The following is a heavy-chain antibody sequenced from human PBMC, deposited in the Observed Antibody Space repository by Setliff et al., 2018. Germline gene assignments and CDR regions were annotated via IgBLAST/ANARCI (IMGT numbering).Heavy chain of an antibody. Sequence: GGSLRLSCAASGFTFSDYYMSWIRQAPGKGLEWVSYITSSGTTTFYTDSVKGRFAISRDNARNSLYLQMSSLRAEDTAVYYCAKPTTVTTTHYYYYMDVWGKGTTVTVSS. J-gene: IGHJ6*03. CDR1: GFTFSDYY. CDR3: AKPTTVTTTHYYYYMDV. D-gene: IGHD4-4*01. CDR2: ITSSGTTT. V-gene: IGHV3-11*01.